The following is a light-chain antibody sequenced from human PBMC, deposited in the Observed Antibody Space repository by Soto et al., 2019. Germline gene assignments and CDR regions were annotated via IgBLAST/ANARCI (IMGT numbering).Light chain of an antibody. CDR2: DVT. CDR1: SSDVGRYNY. CDR3: SSYTTRGTVV. Sequence: QSVLTQPASVSGSPGQSITISCTGTSSDVGRYNYVSWYQQHPGKAPKLMIYDVTNRPSGVSNHFSGSKSGNTASLTISGLQAEDEADYYCSSYTTRGTVVFGGGTKLPVL. V-gene: IGLV2-14*01. J-gene: IGLJ2*01.